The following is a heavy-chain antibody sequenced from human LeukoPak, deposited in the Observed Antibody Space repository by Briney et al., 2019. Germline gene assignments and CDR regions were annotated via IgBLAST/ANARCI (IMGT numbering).Heavy chain of an antibody. CDR3: ARVRHGGGDPNDY. CDR1: GFTVSSNY. D-gene: IGHD2-21*02. J-gene: IGHJ4*02. Sequence: PGGSLRLSCAASGFTVSSNYMSWVRQAPGKGLEWDSVIYSGGSTYYADSVKGRFTISRDNSKNTLYLQMNSLRAEDTAVYYCARVRHGGGDPNDYWGQGTLVTVSS. V-gene: IGHV3-66*01. CDR2: IYSGGST.